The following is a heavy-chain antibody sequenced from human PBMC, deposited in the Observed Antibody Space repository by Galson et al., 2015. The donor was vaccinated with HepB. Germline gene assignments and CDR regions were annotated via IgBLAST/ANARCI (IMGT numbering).Heavy chain of an antibody. CDR2: INHSGST. V-gene: IGHV4-34*01. CDR1: GGSFSGYY. D-gene: IGHD2-15*01. CDR3: ARPEGYCSGGSCYSSEYYFDY. Sequence: SETLSLTCAVYGGSFSGYYWSWIRQPPGKGLEWIGEINHSGSTNYNPSLKSRVTISVDTSKNQFSLKLSSVTAADTAVYYCARPEGYCSGGSCYSSEYYFDYWGQGTLVTVSS. J-gene: IGHJ4*02.